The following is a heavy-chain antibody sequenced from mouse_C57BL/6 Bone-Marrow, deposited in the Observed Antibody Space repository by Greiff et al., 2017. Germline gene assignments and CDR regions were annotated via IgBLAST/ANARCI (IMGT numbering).Heavy chain of an antibody. D-gene: IGHD3-2*02. V-gene: IGHV5-15*01. CDR1: GFTFSDSG. CDR3: ARQLSYAMDY. J-gene: IGHJ4*01. CDR2: ISNMAYSI. Sequence: EVKVVESGGGLVQPGGSLQLSCAASGFTFSDSGMAWVRQAPRKGPVWVAFISNMAYSIYYAFTVTGRFTISRENAKNTLYLEISSVRSEDTAMYYCARQLSYAMDYWGQGTLVTVSA.